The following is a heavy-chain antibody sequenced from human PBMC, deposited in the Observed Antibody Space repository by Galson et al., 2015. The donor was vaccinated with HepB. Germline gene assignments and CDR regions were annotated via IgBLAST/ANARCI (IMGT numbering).Heavy chain of an antibody. D-gene: IGHD3-9*01. V-gene: IGHV2-70*01. J-gene: IGHJ3*02. CDR1: GFSLSTSGMC. CDR2: IDWDDDK. Sequence: PALVKPTQPLTLPCTFSGFSLSTSGMCVSWIRQPPGKALEWLALIDWDDDKYYSTSLKTRLTISKDTSKNQVVLTMTNMDPVDTATYYCARIRGNDILTGEDAFDIWGQGTMVTVSS. CDR3: ARIRGNDILTGEDAFDI.